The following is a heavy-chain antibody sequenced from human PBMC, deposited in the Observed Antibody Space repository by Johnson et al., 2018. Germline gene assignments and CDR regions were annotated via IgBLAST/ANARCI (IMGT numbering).Heavy chain of an antibody. D-gene: IGHD2-15*01. J-gene: IGHJ6*03. Sequence: VQLVESGGGVVQPGRSLRLSCAASGFTFSSSGMHWVRQAPGKGLEWVSGISWNSGSIGYADSVKGRFTISRDNAKNPLYLQRNSLRAEDTALYYCAKGVSQVVAAPYYMDGWGKGTTVTVSS. CDR1: GFTFSSSG. CDR2: ISWNSGSI. CDR3: AKGVSQVVAAPYYMDG. V-gene: IGHV3-9*01.